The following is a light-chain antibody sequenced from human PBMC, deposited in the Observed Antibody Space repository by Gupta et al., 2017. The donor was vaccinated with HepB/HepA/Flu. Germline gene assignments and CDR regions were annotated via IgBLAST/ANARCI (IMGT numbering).Light chain of an antibody. CDR3: QQYGSSLLS. V-gene: IGKV3-20*01. Sequence: VLTQSPGTLSLSPGERATLSCRASQSGSSSYLAWYQQKPGQAPRLLIYGASSRATGIPDRFSGSGSATDFTLTISRLEPEDFAGYCCQQYGSSLLSFGGGTKVEMK. CDR2: GAS. J-gene: IGKJ4*01. CDR1: QSGSSSY.